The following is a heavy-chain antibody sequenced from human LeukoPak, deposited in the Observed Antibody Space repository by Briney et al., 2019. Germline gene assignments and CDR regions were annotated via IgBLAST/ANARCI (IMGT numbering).Heavy chain of an antibody. CDR1: GGSISSYY. Sequence: PSETQSLTCTVSGGSISSYYWSWIRQPAGKGLEWIGRIYTSGSTNYNPSLKSRVTMSVDTSKNQFSLKLSSVTAADTAVYYCARDFGYPSGLRPFDYWGQGTLVTVSS. J-gene: IGHJ4*02. CDR3: ARDFGYPSGLRPFDY. CDR2: IYTSGST. D-gene: IGHD3-22*01. V-gene: IGHV4-4*07.